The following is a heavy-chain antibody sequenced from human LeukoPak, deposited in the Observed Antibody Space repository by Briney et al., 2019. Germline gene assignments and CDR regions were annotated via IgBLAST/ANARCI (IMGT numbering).Heavy chain of an antibody. V-gene: IGHV3-48*03. Sequence: GGSLRLSRAASGFTFSSYEMNWIRQAPGEGLEWVSYISSSGSTIYYADSVKGRFTISRDNAKNSLYLQMNSLRAEDTAVYYCARGAGSSWIRSPRYFDYWGQGTLVTVSS. D-gene: IGHD6-13*01. CDR3: ARGAGSSWIRSPRYFDY. CDR1: GFTFSSYE. CDR2: ISSSGSTI. J-gene: IGHJ4*02.